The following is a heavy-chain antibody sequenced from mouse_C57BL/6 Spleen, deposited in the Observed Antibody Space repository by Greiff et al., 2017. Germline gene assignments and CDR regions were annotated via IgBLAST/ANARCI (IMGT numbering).Heavy chain of an antibody. CDR3: ARNSRGFDV. CDR2: INPNNGGT. J-gene: IGHJ1*03. CDR1: GYTFTDYY. Sequence: EVQLQQSGPELVKPGASVKISCKASGYTFTDYYMNWVKQSQGKSLEWIGDINPNNGGTSYNQKFKGKATLTVDKSSSTAYMELRSLSSEDSAVYYCARNSRGFDVWGTGTTVTVSS. V-gene: IGHV1-26*01.